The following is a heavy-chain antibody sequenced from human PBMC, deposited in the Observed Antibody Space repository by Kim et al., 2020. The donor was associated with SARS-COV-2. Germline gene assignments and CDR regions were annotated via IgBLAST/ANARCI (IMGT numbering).Heavy chain of an antibody. Sequence: GGSLRLSCAASGFTFSSYAMSWVRQAPGKGLEWVSAISGSGGSTYYADSVKGRFTISRDNSKNTLYLQMNSLRAEDTAVYYCAKARGYSYGPKDGHSFDYWGQGTLVTVSS. J-gene: IGHJ4*02. D-gene: IGHD5-18*01. CDR2: ISGSGGST. CDR1: GFTFSSYA. V-gene: IGHV3-23*01. CDR3: AKARGYSYGPKDGHSFDY.